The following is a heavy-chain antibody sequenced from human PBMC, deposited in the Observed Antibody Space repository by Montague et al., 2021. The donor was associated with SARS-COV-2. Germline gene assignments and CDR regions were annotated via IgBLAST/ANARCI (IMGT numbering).Heavy chain of an antibody. CDR1: GFTFSSYS. D-gene: IGHD3-9*01. J-gene: IGHJ4*02. V-gene: IGHV3-21*01. CDR3: ARDAYYDSLTGYFGY. Sequence: SLRLSCAASGFTFSSYSMNWVRQAPGKGLEWVPSISSSSSYIYYADSVKGRFTISRDNAKNSLYLQMNSLRAEDTAVYYCARDAYYDSLTGYFGYWGQGTLVPVPP. CDR2: ISSSSSYI.